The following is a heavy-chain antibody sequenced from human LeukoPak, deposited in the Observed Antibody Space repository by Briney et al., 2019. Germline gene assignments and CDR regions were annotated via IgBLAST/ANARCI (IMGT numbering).Heavy chain of an antibody. CDR3: ASSPPYSSGWKNYYYYYYMDV. Sequence: GASVKVSCKASGYTFTSYGINWVRQAPGQGLEWMGWIRVYNGNTNYAQKLQGRVTMTTDTSTSTAYMELRSLRSDDTAVYYCASSPPYSSGWKNYYYYYYMDVWGKGTTVTVSS. CDR1: GYTFTSYG. V-gene: IGHV1-18*01. J-gene: IGHJ6*03. D-gene: IGHD6-19*01. CDR2: IRVYNGNT.